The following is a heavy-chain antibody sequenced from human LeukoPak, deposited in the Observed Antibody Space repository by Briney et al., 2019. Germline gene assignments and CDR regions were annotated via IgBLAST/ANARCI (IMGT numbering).Heavy chain of an antibody. CDR1: GLTFSSYW. CDR3: ARDTYDSSGYYAHLDY. CDR2: IKQDGSEK. Sequence: RGSLRLSCAASGLTFSSYWMSWVRQAPGKGLEWVANIKQDGSEKYYVDSVKGRFTISRDNAKNSLYLQMSSLRAEDTAVYYCARDTYDSSGYYAHLDYWGQGTLVTVSS. D-gene: IGHD3-22*01. J-gene: IGHJ4*02. V-gene: IGHV3-7*01.